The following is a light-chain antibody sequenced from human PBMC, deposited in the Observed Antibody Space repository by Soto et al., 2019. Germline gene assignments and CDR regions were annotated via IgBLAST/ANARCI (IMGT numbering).Light chain of an antibody. Sequence: DIQMTQSPSSLSASVGDRVTITCRASQSISSYLNWYQQKPGKVPKLLIYAASSLQSGVPSRFSGSGSGTDFTLTISSLQPEDFATYYCQQSYSTPIFGQGTRLRL. CDR3: QQSYSTPI. CDR2: AAS. CDR1: QSISSY. J-gene: IGKJ5*01. V-gene: IGKV1-39*01.